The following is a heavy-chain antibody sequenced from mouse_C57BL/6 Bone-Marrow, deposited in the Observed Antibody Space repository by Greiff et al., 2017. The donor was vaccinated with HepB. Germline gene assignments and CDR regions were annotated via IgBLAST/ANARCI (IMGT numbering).Heavy chain of an antibody. CDR2: ISSGGSYT. V-gene: IGHV5-6*01. CDR3: ARHPHYYE. Sequence: EVKVVESGGDLVKPGGSLKLSCAASGFTFSSYGMSWVRQTPDKRLEWVATISSGGSYTYYPDSVKGRFTISRDNAKNTLYLQMSSLKSEDTAMYYCARHPHYYEGGQGTLVTVSA. J-gene: IGHJ3*01. CDR1: GFTFSSYG. D-gene: IGHD1-2*01.